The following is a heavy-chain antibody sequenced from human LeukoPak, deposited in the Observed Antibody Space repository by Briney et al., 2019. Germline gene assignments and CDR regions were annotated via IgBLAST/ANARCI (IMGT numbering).Heavy chain of an antibody. V-gene: IGHV4-34*01. D-gene: IGHD2-15*01. CDR1: GGSFSGYY. CDR2: INHSGST. J-gene: IGHJ4*02. Sequence: SETLSLTCAVYGGSFSGYYWSWIRQPPGKGLEWIGEINHSGSTNYNPSLKSRVTISVDTSKNQFSLKLSSVTAADTAVYYCARLGIIGYCSGGSCTRPYYFDYWGQGTLVTVSS. CDR3: ARLGIIGYCSGGSCTRPYYFDY.